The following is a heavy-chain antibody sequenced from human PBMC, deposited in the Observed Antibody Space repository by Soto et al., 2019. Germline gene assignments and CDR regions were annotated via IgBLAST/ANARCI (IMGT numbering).Heavy chain of an antibody. CDR3: VRQIHYPHDGLDV. CDR1: GFTVSNYE. Sequence: GGSLRLSCAVSGFTVSNYEMVWVRQTPRKGLQSIAYSDRSGGTILYADSVRGRFIISRDNPKNSLSLQMNTLRVEDTAVYYCVRQIHYPHDGLDVWGQGTAVTVSS. V-gene: IGHV3-48*03. D-gene: IGHD3-10*01. J-gene: IGHJ6*02. CDR2: SDRSGGTI.